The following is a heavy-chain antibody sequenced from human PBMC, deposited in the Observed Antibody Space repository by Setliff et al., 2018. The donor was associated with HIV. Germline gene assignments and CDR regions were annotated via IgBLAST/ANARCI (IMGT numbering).Heavy chain of an antibody. CDR3: ARELRSNDFDY. V-gene: IGHV4-59*01. CDR2: IYYSGST. CDR1: GGSISSYY. Sequence: SETLSLTCTVSGGSISSYYWSWIRQPPGKGLEWIGYIYYSGSTNYNPSLKSRVTISVDTSKNQFSLKLSSVTAADAAVYYCARELRSNDFDYWGQGTLVTVSS. D-gene: IGHD5-12*01. J-gene: IGHJ4*02.